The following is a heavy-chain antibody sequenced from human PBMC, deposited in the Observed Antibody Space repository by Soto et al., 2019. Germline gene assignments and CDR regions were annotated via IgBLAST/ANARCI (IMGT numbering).Heavy chain of an antibody. J-gene: IGHJ4*02. CDR2: SNVISTYT. Sequence: QVQLVESGGGLVNLGGSLRLSCAASGFTFGGHYMSWIRQAPGKGLEWLSYSNVISTYTNYADSVKGRFTISRDNVKSSLYLQMNSLRSEDTAVDYCARVQGSGSYQPLDYWGPGTLVTVSS. CDR3: ARVQGSGSYQPLDY. V-gene: IGHV3-11*06. D-gene: IGHD1-26*01. CDR1: GFTFGGHY.